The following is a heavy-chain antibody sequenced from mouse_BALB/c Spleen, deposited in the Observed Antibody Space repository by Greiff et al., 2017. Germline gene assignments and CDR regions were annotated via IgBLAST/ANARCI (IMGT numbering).Heavy chain of an antibody. D-gene: IGHD1-2*01. J-gene: IGHJ2*01. V-gene: IGHV5-6*01. Sequence: EVKLMESGGDLVKPGGSLKLSCAASGFTFSSYGMSWVRQTPDKRLEWVATISSGGSYTYYPDSVKGRFTISRDNAKNTLYLQMSSLKSEDTAMYYCARPSHDYGYFDYWGQGTTLTVSS. CDR2: ISSGGSYT. CDR1: GFTFSSYG. CDR3: ARPSHDYGYFDY.